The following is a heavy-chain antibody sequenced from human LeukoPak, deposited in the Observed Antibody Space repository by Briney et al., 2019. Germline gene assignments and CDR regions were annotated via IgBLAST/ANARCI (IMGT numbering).Heavy chain of an antibody. CDR3: ARDYADYVGYFFFYY. Sequence: GGSLGLSCAASGFTFNNYAMNWVRQAPGKGLEWVSSISGGGETTYYADSAKGRFTISRDNSQNTLYLQMNSLRAEDTAVYYCARDYADYVGYFFFYYWGQGTLVTVSS. V-gene: IGHV3-23*01. CDR1: GFTFNNYA. J-gene: IGHJ4*02. D-gene: IGHD4-17*01. CDR2: ISGGGETT.